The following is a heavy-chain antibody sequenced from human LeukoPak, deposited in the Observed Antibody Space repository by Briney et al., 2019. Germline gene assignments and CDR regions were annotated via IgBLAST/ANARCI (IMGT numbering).Heavy chain of an antibody. CDR3: ARENYDILTGYPHFDY. V-gene: IGHV4-4*07. CDR2: IYTSGST. J-gene: IGHJ4*02. Sequence: SETLSLTCTVSGGSISSYYWSWIRQPAGKGLEWIGRIYTSGSTNYNPSLKSRVTMSVDSSKNQFYLKLSSVTAADTAVYYCARENYDILTGYPHFDYWGQGTLVTVSS. D-gene: IGHD3-9*01. CDR1: GGSISSYY.